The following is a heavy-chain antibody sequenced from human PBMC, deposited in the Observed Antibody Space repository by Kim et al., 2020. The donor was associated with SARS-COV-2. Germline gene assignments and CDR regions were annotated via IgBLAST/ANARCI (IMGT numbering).Heavy chain of an antibody. J-gene: IGHJ4*02. CDR1: GYTFSRYS. V-gene: IGHV7-4-1*02. D-gene: IGHD3-22*01. Sequence: ASVKVSCKASGYTFSRYSMNWVRQVPGQGLEWMGWINTNTGSPTYAQGFTGRFVFSLDTSVSTAFLQISSLKAEDTAVYYCARGHIDSGGYYYFDYWGQG. CDR3: ARGHIDSGGYYYFDY. CDR2: INTNTGSP.